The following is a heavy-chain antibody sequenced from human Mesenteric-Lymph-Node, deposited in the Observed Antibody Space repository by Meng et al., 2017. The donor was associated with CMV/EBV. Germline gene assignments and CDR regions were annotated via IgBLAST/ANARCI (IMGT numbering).Heavy chain of an antibody. Sequence: SETLSLTCTASSVPISSTTYYWGWIRQPPGKGLDWIVSIYYSGSTSYNPSLKSRLVISVDTSKNQFYLKLDSMTAADTAVYYCARHFRSSRFCGGYFEYWGQGTLVTVSS. D-gene: IGHD2-21*01. CDR3: ARHFRSSRFCGGYFEY. CDR1: SVPISSTTYY. CDR2: IYYSGST. J-gene: IGHJ4*02. V-gene: IGHV4-39*01.